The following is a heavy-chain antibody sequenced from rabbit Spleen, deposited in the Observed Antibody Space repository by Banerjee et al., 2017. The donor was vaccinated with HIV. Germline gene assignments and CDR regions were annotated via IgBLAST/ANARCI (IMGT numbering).Heavy chain of an antibody. J-gene: IGHJ4*01. CDR1: GFSFSDSDV. Sequence: QEQLVESGGGLVQPEGSLTLTCKASGFSFSDSDVMCWVRQAPGKGLEWIACINAATAKPVYATWAKGRFTISRTSSTTVTLRMTSLTAADRATYFCARDLLGVIGWNFSLWGPGTLVTVS. V-gene: IGHV1S45*01. CDR2: INAATAKP. D-gene: IGHD1-1*01. CDR3: ARDLLGVIGWNFSL.